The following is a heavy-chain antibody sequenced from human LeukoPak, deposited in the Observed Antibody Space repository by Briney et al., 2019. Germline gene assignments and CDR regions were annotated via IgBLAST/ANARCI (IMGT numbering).Heavy chain of an antibody. Sequence: SVKVSRKASGGTFSRHTISWVRQSPGQGLEWMGGITPMFGTSNYAQKFRGRVTITADESTSTAYVELSSLRSEDTAVYYCARDSSEFRSLLFHWGQGTLVTVSS. V-gene: IGHV1-69*13. D-gene: IGHD1-14*01. CDR1: GGTFSRHT. CDR3: ARDSSEFRSLLFH. J-gene: IGHJ1*01. CDR2: ITPMFGTS.